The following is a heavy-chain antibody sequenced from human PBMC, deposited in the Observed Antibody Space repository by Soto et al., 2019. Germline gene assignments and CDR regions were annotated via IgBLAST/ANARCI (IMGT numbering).Heavy chain of an antibody. CDR3: ARVGYGSGSYYNYYYYMEV. D-gene: IGHD3-10*01. CDR1: GGSISSYY. CDR2: IYYSGST. V-gene: IGHV4-59*01. J-gene: IGHJ6*03. Sequence: SETLSLTCTVSGGSISSYYWSWIRQPPGKGLEWIGYIYYSGSTNYDPSLKSRVTISVDTSKNQFSLKLSSVTAADTAVYYCARVGYGSGSYYNYYYYMEVWGKGTTVTVSS.